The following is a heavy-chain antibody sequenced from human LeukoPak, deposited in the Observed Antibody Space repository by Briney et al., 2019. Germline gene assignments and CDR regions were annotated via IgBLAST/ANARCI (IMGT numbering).Heavy chain of an antibody. J-gene: IGHJ4*02. CDR2: IYYSGST. Sequence: SETLSLTCTVSGGSISSSSYYWGWIRQTPGKGLEGIGSIYYSGSTFYSPSLKSRVTISVDTSENQFSLKLSSVTAADTAVYYCASLRERSYYARGFDYWGQGTLVTVSS. CDR1: GGSISSSSYY. CDR3: ASLRERSYYARGFDY. D-gene: IGHD1-26*01. V-gene: IGHV4-39*01.